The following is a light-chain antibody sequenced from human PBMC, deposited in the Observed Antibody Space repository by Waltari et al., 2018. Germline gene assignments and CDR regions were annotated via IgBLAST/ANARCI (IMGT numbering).Light chain of an antibody. J-gene: IGLJ2*01. Sequence: SYDLTQPPSVSASPGQPARIACFGYQLGGKYVSWYQQKPGQPPVLVIYQDTKRPSVIPERFSASNSGNTATLTVSETQAVDEASYYCQTWDSNTVVFGGGTTLTVL. V-gene: IGLV3-1*01. CDR1: QLGGKY. CDR3: QTWDSNTVV. CDR2: QDT.